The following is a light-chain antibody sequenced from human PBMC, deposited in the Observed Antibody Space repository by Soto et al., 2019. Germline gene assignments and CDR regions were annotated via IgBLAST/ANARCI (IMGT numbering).Light chain of an antibody. CDR1: QSVLYSSNNKNY. CDR3: QQYYITPPT. J-gene: IGKJ2*01. Sequence: DIVMTQSPDSLAVSLGERATINCKSSQSVLYSSNNKNYLAWYQQKPGQPPKLLIYWASTRESGAPDRFSGSGSGTDFTLTISSLQAEDVAVYHCQQYYITPPTFGQGTKLEIK. CDR2: WAS. V-gene: IGKV4-1*01.